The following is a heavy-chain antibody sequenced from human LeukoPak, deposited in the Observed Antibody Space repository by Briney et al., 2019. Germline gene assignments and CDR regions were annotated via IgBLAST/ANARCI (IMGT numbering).Heavy chain of an antibody. V-gene: IGHV3-30*18. Sequence: QTGGSLRLSCAASAFTFSSYAMHWVRQAPGKGLEWVAVISKDGSNKYYADSVKGQFTISRDNSKNTLYLEMNSLRAEDTAVYYCAKDKYYSSGTFFDYWGQGTLVTVSS. CDR3: AKDKYYSSGTFFDY. J-gene: IGHJ4*02. CDR1: AFTFSSYA. D-gene: IGHD3-10*01. CDR2: ISKDGSNK.